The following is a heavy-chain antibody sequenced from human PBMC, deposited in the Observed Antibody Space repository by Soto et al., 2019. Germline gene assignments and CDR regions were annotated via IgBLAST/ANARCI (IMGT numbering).Heavy chain of an antibody. CDR1: GFKFSNYA. V-gene: IGHV3-23*01. D-gene: IGHD3-16*01. CDR3: AKDRRAGGNSAFYFDF. J-gene: IGHJ4*02. Sequence: PVESLKISCAASGFKFSNYAMSWVRQAPGKGLEWVSLISATGGGTYYADSVKGRFTISRDNSHNTLYLQVHSLTAEDTAVYYCAKDRRAGGNSAFYFDFWGQGAQVTVSS. CDR2: ISATGGGT.